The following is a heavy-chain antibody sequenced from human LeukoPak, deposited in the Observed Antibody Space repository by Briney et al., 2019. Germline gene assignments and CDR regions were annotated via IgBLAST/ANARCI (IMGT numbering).Heavy chain of an antibody. CDR1: GLTFSSYA. CDR2: IGSDNKP. CDR3: ARYLHYYVAMDV. D-gene: IGHD3-10*02. J-gene: IGHJ6*02. V-gene: IGHV3-23*05. Sequence: GGSLRLSCEASGLTFSSYAMTWDRQAPGKGLEWVSSIGSDNKPHYSESVKGRFAISRDNSKNTLFLQLHNLRVEDTALYYCARYLHYYVAMDVWGPGTTVTVSS.